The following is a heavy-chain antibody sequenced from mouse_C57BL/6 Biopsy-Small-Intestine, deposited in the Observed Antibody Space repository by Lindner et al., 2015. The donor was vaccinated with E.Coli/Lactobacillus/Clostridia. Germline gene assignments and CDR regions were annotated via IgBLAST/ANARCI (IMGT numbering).Heavy chain of an antibody. CDR1: GYTLTELS. CDR3: ATRGDFWSGYYTESAMDV. Sequence: SVKVSCKVSGYTLTELSMHWVRQAPGKGLEWMGCFDPEDGETIYAQKFQGRVTMTEDTSTDTAYMELSSLRSEDTAVYYCATRGDFWSGYYTESAMDVWGQGTTVTVSS. CDR2: FDPEDGET. J-gene: IGHJ1*01. D-gene: IGHD1-1*01. V-gene: IGHV1S29*02.